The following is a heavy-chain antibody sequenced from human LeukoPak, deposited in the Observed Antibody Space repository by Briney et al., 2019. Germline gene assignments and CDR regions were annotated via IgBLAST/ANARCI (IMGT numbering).Heavy chain of an antibody. Sequence: PSETLSLTCAVYGGSLSGYYWSWIRQSPGKGLEWIGEGGDRGGTKYSPSLKSRVTISADTSKNLFSLNLNSVTAADTAVYYCAKNGQTGFSFDPWGQGTLVTVSS. CDR1: GGSLSGYY. V-gene: IGHV4-34*01. J-gene: IGHJ5*02. CDR2: GGDRGGT. D-gene: IGHD1-1*01. CDR3: AKNGQTGFSFDP.